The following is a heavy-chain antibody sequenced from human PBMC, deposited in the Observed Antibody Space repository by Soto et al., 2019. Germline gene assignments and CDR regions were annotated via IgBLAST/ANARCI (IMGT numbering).Heavy chain of an antibody. V-gene: IGHV4-61*08. CDR3: ARQGGHDSYAFDI. Sequence: SETLSLTCTVSGGSISSGGYYWSWIRQHPGKGLEWIGYIYYSGSTNYNPSLKSRVTISVDTSKNQFSLKLSSVTAADTAVYYCARQGGHDSYAFDIWGQGTMVTVSS. CDR1: GGSISSGGYY. D-gene: IGHD5-12*01. CDR2: IYYSGST. J-gene: IGHJ3*02.